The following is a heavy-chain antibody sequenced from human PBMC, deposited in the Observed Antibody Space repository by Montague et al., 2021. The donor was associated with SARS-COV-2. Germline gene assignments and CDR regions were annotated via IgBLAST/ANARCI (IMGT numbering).Heavy chain of an antibody. J-gene: IGHJ3*02. CDR1: GFSLTTSGVS. CDR3: ARMRLRGGSVLDEPLDI. V-gene: IGHV2-70*11. Sequence: PALVKPTQTLTLTCTFSGFSLTTSGVSVTWIRQPPGKALEWLARIDWDDDTYYRTSLETRLTLSKDTSKNQVALTMTNVYPADTGTYFCARMRLRGGSVLDEPLDIWGQGTFVTVSS. D-gene: IGHD2-15*01. CDR2: IDWDDDT.